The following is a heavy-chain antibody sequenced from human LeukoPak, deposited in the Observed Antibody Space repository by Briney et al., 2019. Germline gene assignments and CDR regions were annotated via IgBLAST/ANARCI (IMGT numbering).Heavy chain of an antibody. V-gene: IGHV4-59*13. CDR3: ARVHSYSYGWFDS. CDR2: VSFTGRT. J-gene: IGHJ5*01. Sequence: SETQSLTCTVSVASIVNYGGGWFGHPPGKERKGIGYVSFTGRTNYNPSLKSRVTISVDTSNNQFSLKLSSVTAADTAVYYCARVHSYSYGWFDSWGQGTLVTVSS. D-gene: IGHD5-18*01. CDR1: VASIVNYG.